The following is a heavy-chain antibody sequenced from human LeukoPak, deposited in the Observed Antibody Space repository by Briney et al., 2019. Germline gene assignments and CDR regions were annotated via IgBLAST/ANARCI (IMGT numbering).Heavy chain of an antibody. CDR2: INPNSGGT. CDR1: GYTFTGYY. CDR3: ARVGPGRGAYYYYYGMDV. J-gene: IGHJ6*02. Sequence: RASVKVSCKASGYTFTGYYMHWVRRAPGQGLEWMGRINPNSGGTNYAQKLQGRVTMTTDTSTSTAYMELRSLRSDDTAVYYCARVGPGRGAYYYYYGMDVWGQGTTVTVS. V-gene: IGHV1-2*06.